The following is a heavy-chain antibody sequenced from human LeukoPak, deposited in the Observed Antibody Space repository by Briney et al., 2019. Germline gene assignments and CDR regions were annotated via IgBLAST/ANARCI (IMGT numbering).Heavy chain of an antibody. CDR3: ALGYCGGGSCYAREYFQH. D-gene: IGHD2-15*01. CDR1: GGSISSGGYY. V-gene: IGHV4-31*03. CDR2: IYYSGST. Sequence: SQTLSLTCTVSGGSISSGGYYWSWIRQHPGKGLEWIGYIYYSGSTYYNPSLKSRVTISVDTSKNQFSLKLSSVTAADTAVYYCALGYCGGGSCYAREYFQHWGQGTLVTVSS. J-gene: IGHJ1*01.